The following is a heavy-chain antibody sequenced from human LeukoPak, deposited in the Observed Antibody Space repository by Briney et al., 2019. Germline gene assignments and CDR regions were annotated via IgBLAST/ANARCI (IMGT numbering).Heavy chain of an antibody. Sequence: PSETLSLTCTVSGGSMNSYHWSWIRQPAGKGLEWIGRIYGSGSIHYNPSLESRVTMSVDTSKKQFSLKLSSVTAADTAVYYCARDRNGDGATYFSYWGQGTLVTVSS. CDR2: IYGSGSI. D-gene: IGHD4/OR15-4a*01. CDR3: ARDRNGDGATYFSY. CDR1: GGSMNSYH. V-gene: IGHV4-4*07. J-gene: IGHJ4*02.